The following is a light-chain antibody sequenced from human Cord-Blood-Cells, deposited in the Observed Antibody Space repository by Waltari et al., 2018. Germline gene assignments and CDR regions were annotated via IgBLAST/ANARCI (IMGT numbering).Light chain of an antibody. V-gene: IGLV2-14*01. Sequence: QSALTQPASVSGSPGQSITIPCTGTSRDGGGYNYVSWYQQHPGQAPKLMIYDVSNRPSGVSNRFSGSKSSNTASLTISGLQAEDEADDYCSSYTSSSTWVFGGGTKLTVL. CDR2: DVS. CDR3: SSYTSSSTWV. J-gene: IGLJ3*02. CDR1: SRDGGGYNY.